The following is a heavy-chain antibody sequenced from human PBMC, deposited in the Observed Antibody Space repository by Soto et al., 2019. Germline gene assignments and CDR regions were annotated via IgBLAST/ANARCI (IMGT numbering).Heavy chain of an antibody. J-gene: IGHJ4*02. Sequence: GGSLRLSCAASGFTFRNNVLSWVRQAPGKGLDWVSGITGSGRDTYYADSVKGRFTISRDNSKDMVFLQMNSLRAEDTAVYYCARERASGSYTYFDYWGQGTLVTVSS. CDR1: GFTFRNNV. V-gene: IGHV3-23*01. CDR3: ARERASGSYTYFDY. CDR2: ITGSGRDT. D-gene: IGHD1-26*01.